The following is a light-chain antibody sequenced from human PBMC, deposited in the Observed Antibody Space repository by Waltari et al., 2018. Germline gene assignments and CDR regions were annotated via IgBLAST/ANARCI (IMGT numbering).Light chain of an antibody. CDR3: SSYISSSTLEL. V-gene: IGLV2-14*03. CDR1: SGDVGAYNY. CDR2: DVS. Sequence: QSALTQPASVSGSPGQSITISCTGTSGDVGAYNYVSLYQQHPGKVPKLMIFDVSNRPSGVSNRFSGSKSGNTASLTISGLQAEDEADYYCSSYISSSTLELFGGGTSLTVL. J-gene: IGLJ2*01.